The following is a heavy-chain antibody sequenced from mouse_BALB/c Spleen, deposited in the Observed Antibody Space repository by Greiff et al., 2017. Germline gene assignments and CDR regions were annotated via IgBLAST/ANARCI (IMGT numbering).Heavy chain of an antibody. V-gene: IGHV5-6-5*01. CDR2: ISSGGST. J-gene: IGHJ4*01. CDR3: ARHGNYDYYYAMDY. CDR1: GFTFSSYA. D-gene: IGHD2-1*01. Sequence: EVKLMDSGGGLVKPGGSLKLSCAASGFTFSSYAMSWVRQTPEKRLEWVASISSGGSTYYPDSVKGRFTISRDNARNILYLQMSSLRSEDTAMYYCARHGNYDYYYAMDYWGQGTSVTVSS.